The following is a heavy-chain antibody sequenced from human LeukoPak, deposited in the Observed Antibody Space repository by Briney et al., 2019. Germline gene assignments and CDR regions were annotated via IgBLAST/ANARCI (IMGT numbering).Heavy chain of an antibody. CDR2: INHSGST. V-gene: IGHV4-34*01. D-gene: IGHD3-10*01. CDR3: ARGFFYYYGSGSYRY. Sequence: SETLSLTCAVYGGSFSGHYWSWIRQPPGKGLEWIGEINHSGSTNYNPSLKSRVTISVDTSKNQFSLKLSSVTAADTAVYYCARGFFYYYGSGSYRYWGQGTLVTVSS. CDR1: GGSFSGHY. J-gene: IGHJ4*02.